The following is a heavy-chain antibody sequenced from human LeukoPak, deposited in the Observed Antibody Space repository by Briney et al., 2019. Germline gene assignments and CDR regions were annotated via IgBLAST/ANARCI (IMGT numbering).Heavy chain of an antibody. CDR2: IDGPTFRT. Sequence: GGSLRLSCAAAGFILRKYAMHWVRQAPGKGLEWVSTIDGPTFRTHYADSVMGRFTISRDNSKNTLYLQMNSLRAEDAAVYFCTTWVGAHFDFWGRGTLVTVSS. D-gene: IGHD1-26*01. CDR3: TTWVGAHFDF. CDR1: GFILRKYA. V-gene: IGHV3-23*01. J-gene: IGHJ4*02.